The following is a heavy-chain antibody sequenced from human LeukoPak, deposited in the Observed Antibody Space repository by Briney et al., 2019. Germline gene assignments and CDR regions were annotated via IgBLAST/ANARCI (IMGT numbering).Heavy chain of an antibody. Sequence: PSQTLSLTCTVSGGSISSGSYYWSWIRQPAGKGLEWIGRIYTSGSTNYNPSLKSRVTISVDTSKNQFSLKLSSVTAADTAVYYCATRNWSNWYFDLWGRGTLVTVSS. J-gene: IGHJ2*01. D-gene: IGHD1-1*01. CDR1: GGSISSGSYY. CDR3: ATRNWSNWYFDL. CDR2: IYTSGST. V-gene: IGHV4-61*02.